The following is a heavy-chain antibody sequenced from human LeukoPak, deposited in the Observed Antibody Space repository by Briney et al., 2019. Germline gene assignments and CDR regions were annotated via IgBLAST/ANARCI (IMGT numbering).Heavy chain of an antibody. D-gene: IGHD6-19*01. Sequence: GGSLRLSCAASGFTFSSHCMSWVRQTPGKGLDWVANINQDGSEKRYVDSVKGRFTISRDNAKNSLYLQMNSLRAEDTAVYYCARGPPGIAVAGTNIDYWGQGTLVTVSS. CDR2: INQDGSEK. V-gene: IGHV3-7*01. J-gene: IGHJ4*02. CDR3: ARGPPGIAVAGTNIDY. CDR1: GFTFSSHC.